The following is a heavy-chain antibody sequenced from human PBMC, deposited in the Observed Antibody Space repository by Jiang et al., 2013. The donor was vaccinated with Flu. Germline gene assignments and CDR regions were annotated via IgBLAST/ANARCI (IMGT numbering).Heavy chain of an antibody. Sequence: KPSETLSLTCTVSGGSISSYYWSWIRQPQEGTGVDWVYLLQWEHQLXPSLKSRVTISVDTSKNQFSLKLSSVTAADTAVYYCARHDYGDYLFDPWGQGTLVTVSS. CDR3: ARHDYGDYLFDP. CDR2: LLQWEH. CDR1: GGSISSYY. D-gene: IGHD4-17*01. V-gene: IGHV4-59*08. J-gene: IGHJ5*02.